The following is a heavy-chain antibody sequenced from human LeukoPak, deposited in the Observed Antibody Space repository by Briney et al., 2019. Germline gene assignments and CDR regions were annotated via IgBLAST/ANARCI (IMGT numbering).Heavy chain of an antibody. CDR3: ARARGSGTYYALSY. V-gene: IGHV4-4*02. CDR1: GGSISSSNW. J-gene: IGHJ4*02. CDR2: IYHSGST. Sequence: SETLSLTCAVSGGSISSSNWWSWVRQPPGKGLEWIGEIYHSGSTNYNPSLKSRVTISVDKSKNQFSLKLSSVTAADTAVYYCARARGSGTYYALSYWGQGTLATVSS. D-gene: IGHD3-10*01.